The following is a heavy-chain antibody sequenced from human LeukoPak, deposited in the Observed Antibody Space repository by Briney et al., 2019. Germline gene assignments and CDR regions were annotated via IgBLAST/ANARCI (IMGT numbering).Heavy chain of an antibody. J-gene: IGHJ5*02. CDR2: MNPNSGNT. D-gene: IGHD3-10*01. CDR1: GYTFTSYD. Sequence: ASVKVSCKASGYTFTSYDINWVRQAPGQGLEWMGWMNPNSGNTDYAQKFQGRVTMTRNTSISTAYMELSSLRSEDTAVYYCARGWAYGSGSPSWGQGTLVTVSS. CDR3: ARGWAYGSGSPS. V-gene: IGHV1-8*01.